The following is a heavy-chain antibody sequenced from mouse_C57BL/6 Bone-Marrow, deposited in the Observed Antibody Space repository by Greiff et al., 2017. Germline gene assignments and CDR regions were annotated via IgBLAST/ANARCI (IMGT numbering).Heavy chain of an antibody. CDR3: AGYGAESFAY. J-gene: IGHJ3*01. Sequence: VQLQQSVAELVRPGASVQLSCTASGFNINNTYMHWVKQRPEQGLEWIGRIDPANGNPKYAPKFQGKATLTADTSSNPAYLQLSSLTSEDTALYDGAGYGAESFAYWGQGTLVTVSA. V-gene: IGHV14-3*01. CDR1: GFNINNTY. CDR2: IDPANGNP. D-gene: IGHD1-1*02.